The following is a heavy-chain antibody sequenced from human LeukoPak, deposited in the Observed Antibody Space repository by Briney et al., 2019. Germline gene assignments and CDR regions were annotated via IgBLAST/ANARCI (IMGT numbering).Heavy chain of an antibody. CDR2: INAGNGNT. V-gene: IGHV1-3*03. CDR1: GYTFTSYA. CDR3: ARVVKYSSGPLTDLLPYYFDS. Sequence: ASVKVSCKASGYTFTSYAMHWVRQAPGQRLEWTGWINAGNGNTKYSQESQGRVTISRDTSASTAYMELSSLRSEDMAVYYCARVVKYSSGPLTDLLPYYFDSWGQGTLVTVSS. D-gene: IGHD6-19*01. J-gene: IGHJ4*02.